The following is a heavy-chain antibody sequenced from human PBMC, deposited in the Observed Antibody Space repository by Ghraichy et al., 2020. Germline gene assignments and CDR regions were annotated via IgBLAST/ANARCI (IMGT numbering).Heavy chain of an antibody. D-gene: IGHD4-17*01. CDR3: ARGFDGDSALDY. Sequence: LSLTCAVSGGSISSGGYSWSWIRQPPGKGLEWIGYIYHSGSTYYNPSLKSRVTISVDRSKNQFSLKLSSVTAADTAVYYCARGFDGDSALDYWGQGTLVTVSS. CDR2: IYHSGST. J-gene: IGHJ4*02. CDR1: GGSISSGGYS. V-gene: IGHV4-30-2*01.